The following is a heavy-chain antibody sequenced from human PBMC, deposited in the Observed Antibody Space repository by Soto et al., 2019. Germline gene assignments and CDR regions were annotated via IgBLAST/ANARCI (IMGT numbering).Heavy chain of an antibody. V-gene: IGHV1-18*01. CDR3: ARAEDIVVVPAANDYYYGMDV. J-gene: IGHJ6*02. Sequence: ASVKVSCKASGYTFTSYGISWVRQAPGQGLEWMGWISAYNGNTNYAQKLQGRVTMTTDTSTSTAYMELRSLRSDDTAVYYCARAEDIVVVPAANDYYYGMDVWGQGTTVTVSS. CDR2: ISAYNGNT. D-gene: IGHD2-2*01. CDR1: GYTFTSYG.